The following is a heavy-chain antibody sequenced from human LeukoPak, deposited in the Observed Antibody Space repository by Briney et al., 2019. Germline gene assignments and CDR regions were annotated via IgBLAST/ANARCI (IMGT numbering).Heavy chain of an antibody. CDR1: GFTFNSYA. CDR3: ARVQPDNNDEYNWFDP. V-gene: IGHV3-23*01. J-gene: IGHJ5*02. D-gene: IGHD2/OR15-2a*01. Sequence: PGESLTLSCAASGFTFNSYAMTWLRQGAGRGLERVSTISGTSGTASNADSVEGRFSISRDDSKNTVYLQMTSLRVEDAAVDFCARVQPDNNDEYNWFDPWGQGTQVTVSS. CDR2: ISGTSGTA.